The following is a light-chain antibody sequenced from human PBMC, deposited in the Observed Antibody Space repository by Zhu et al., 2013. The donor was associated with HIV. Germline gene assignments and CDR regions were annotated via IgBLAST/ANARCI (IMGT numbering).Light chain of an antibody. CDR2: EVS. CDR1: NSDIGSYNF. J-gene: IGLJ1*01. V-gene: IGLV2-23*02. CDR3: CSYAGKYTYV. Sequence: QSALTQPASVSGSPGQSITISCTGTNSDIGSYNFVSWYQQHPGKAPKLMIYEVSKRPSGVPDRFSGSKSGNTASLTVSGLQAEDEADYYCCSYAGKYTYVFGTGTKFTVL.